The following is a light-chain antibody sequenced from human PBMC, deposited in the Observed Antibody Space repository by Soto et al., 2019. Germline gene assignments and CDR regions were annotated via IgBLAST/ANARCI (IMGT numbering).Light chain of an antibody. CDR1: QSISVTY. CDR2: TTS. J-gene: IGKJ4*01. V-gene: IGKV3-20*01. CDR3: QHGYSTPLT. Sequence: EIVLTQSPGTLSLSPGERATLSCRASQSISVTYLAWYQQKPGQAPRLLIYTTSIRATGIPDRFSGSGSGTDFTLTISSLQPEDFATYFCQHGYSTPLTFGGGTKVDIK.